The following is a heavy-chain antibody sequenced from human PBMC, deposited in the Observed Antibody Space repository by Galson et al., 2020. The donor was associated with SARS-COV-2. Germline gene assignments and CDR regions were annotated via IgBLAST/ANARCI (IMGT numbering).Heavy chain of an antibody. Sequence: ASETLSLTCTVSGGSISSGGYYWSWIRQHPGKGLEWIGYIYYSGSTYYNPSLKSRVTISVDTSKNQFSLKLSSVTAADTAVYYCARSDTAMVRGRHYFDYWGQGTLVTVSS. CDR2: IYYSGST. J-gene: IGHJ4*02. D-gene: IGHD5-18*01. CDR1: GGSISSGGYY. V-gene: IGHV4-31*03. CDR3: ARSDTAMVRGRHYFDY.